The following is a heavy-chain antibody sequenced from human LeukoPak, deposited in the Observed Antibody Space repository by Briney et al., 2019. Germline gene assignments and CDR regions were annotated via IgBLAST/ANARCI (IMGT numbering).Heavy chain of an antibody. V-gene: IGHV3-33*01. CDR3: ARGDPTVTTKQNLDY. CDR1: GFSFSNYD. Sequence: PGRSLILSCAASGFSFSNYDMHWVRQAPGKGLEWVAVIWYDGSNKYYADSVKGRFTISRDNSKNTLYLQMNSLRVEDTAVYYCARGDPTVTTKQNLDYWGQGTLVTVSS. J-gene: IGHJ4*02. CDR2: IWYDGSNK. D-gene: IGHD4-17*01.